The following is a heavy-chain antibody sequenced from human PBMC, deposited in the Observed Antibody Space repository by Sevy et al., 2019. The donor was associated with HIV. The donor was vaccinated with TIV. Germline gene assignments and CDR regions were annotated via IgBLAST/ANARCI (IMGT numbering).Heavy chain of an antibody. CDR3: VKDPDYDFWRGDYGMDV. CDR2: ISSDGGGT. J-gene: IGHJ6*02. Sequence: GGSLRLSCSASGFTFRNYAMNWVRQAPGKGLKYVSAISSDGGGTYYADSVRGRFTISRDNSKNTVYLQMRSLRVEDTAVYYCVKDPDYDFWRGDYGMDVWGQGTTVTVSS. D-gene: IGHD3-3*01. V-gene: IGHV3-64D*06. CDR1: GFTFRNYA.